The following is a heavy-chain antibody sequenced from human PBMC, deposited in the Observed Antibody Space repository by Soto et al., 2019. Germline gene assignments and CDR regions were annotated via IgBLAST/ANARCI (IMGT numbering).Heavy chain of an antibody. D-gene: IGHD1-1*01. CDR2: IYYSGST. Sequence: SETLSLTCTVSGGSISSGDYYWSWIRQPPGKGLEWIGYIYYSGSTYYNPSLKSRVTISVDTSKNQFSLKLSSVTAADTAVYYCARGRATTPRGFDPWGQGTLVTVSS. J-gene: IGHJ5*02. CDR1: GGSISSGDYY. CDR3: ARGRATTPRGFDP. V-gene: IGHV4-30-4*01.